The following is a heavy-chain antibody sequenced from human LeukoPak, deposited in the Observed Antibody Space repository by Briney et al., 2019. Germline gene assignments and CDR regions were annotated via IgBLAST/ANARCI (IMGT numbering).Heavy chain of an antibody. CDR1: GYTFTGYY. D-gene: IGHD5-18*01. V-gene: IGHV1-2*02. J-gene: IGHJ3*02. Sequence: ASVKVSCKASGYTFTGYYMHWVRQAPGQRLEWMGWINPNSGGTNYAQKLQGRVTMTRDTSISTAYMELSRLRSDDTAVYYCARGGDSYGSHDAFDIWGQGTMVTVSS. CDR2: INPNSGGT. CDR3: ARGGDSYGSHDAFDI.